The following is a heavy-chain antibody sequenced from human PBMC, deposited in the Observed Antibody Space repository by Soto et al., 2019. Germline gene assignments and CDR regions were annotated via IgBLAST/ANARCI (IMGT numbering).Heavy chain of an antibody. V-gene: IGHV3-30*18. D-gene: IGHD4-17*01. Sequence: PGGSLRLSCAASGFTFSSYGMHWVRQAPGKGLEWVAVISYDGSNKYYADSVKGRFTISRDNSKNTLYLQMNSLRAEDTAVYYCAKIPLTTVVTPSAFDIWGQGTMVTVSS. J-gene: IGHJ3*02. CDR1: GFTFSSYG. CDR2: ISYDGSNK. CDR3: AKIPLTTVVTPSAFDI.